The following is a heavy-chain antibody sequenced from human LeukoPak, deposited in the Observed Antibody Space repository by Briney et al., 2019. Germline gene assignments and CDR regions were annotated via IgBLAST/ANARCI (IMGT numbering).Heavy chain of an antibody. Sequence: PGGSLRLSCAASGFTFSSFWMSWVRQAPGKGLEWVANIKQDGSEKYFMDSVKGRFTISRDNAKNSLYLQMESLRAEDTAVYYCARGEYYYDGGYWGQGTLVTVSS. V-gene: IGHV3-7*04. CDR1: GFTFSSFW. J-gene: IGHJ4*02. D-gene: IGHD3-22*01. CDR3: ARGEYYYDGGY. CDR2: IKQDGSEK.